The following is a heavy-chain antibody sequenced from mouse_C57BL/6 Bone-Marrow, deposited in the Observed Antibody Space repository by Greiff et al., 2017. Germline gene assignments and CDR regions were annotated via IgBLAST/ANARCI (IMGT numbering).Heavy chain of an antibody. CDR1: GFNIKDDY. Sequence: EVQLQQSGAELVRPGASVKLSCTASGFNIKDDYMHWVKQRPEQGLEWIGWIDPENGDTEYASKFQGKATITADTSSNTAYLQLSSLTSEDTAVYYCTTGRGPAWFAYWGQGTLVTVSA. CDR3: TTGRGPAWFAY. CDR2: IDPENGDT. V-gene: IGHV14-4*01. J-gene: IGHJ3*01.